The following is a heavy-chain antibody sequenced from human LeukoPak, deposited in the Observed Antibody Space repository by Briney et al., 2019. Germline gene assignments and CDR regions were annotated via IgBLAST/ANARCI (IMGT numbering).Heavy chain of an antibody. J-gene: IGHJ5*02. Sequence: GGSLRLSCAASGFTFSSYSMNWVRQAPGKWLEWVSSISSSSSYIYYADSVKGRFTISRDNAKNSLYLQMNSLRAEDTAVYYCARDQSEQQLVERKEVSYWFDPWGQGTLVTVSS. D-gene: IGHD6-13*01. CDR2: ISSSSSYI. CDR1: GFTFSSYS. CDR3: ARDQSEQQLVERKEVSYWFDP. V-gene: IGHV3-21*01.